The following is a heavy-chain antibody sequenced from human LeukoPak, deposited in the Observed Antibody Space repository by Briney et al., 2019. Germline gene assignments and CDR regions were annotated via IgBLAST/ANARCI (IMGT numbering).Heavy chain of an antibody. V-gene: IGHV4-31*11. CDR3: ARDANPIAAATYNWFDP. D-gene: IGHD6-25*01. CDR1: GGSISSDYF. Sequence: PSQTLSLTCAVSGGSISSDYFWIWIRQHPGKGPEWIGYIHYSGSTYSNPSLKSRVNMSVDTSKNQFSLKLRSVTDADTAVYYCARDANPIAAATYNWFDPWGQGTLVIVSS. J-gene: IGHJ5*02. CDR2: IHYSGST.